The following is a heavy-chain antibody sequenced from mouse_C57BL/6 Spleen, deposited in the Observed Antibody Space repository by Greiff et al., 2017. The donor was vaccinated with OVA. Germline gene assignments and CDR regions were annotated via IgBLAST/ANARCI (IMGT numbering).Heavy chain of an antibody. D-gene: IGHD3-3*01. J-gene: IGHJ1*03. CDR1: GFTFTDYY. CDR2: IRNKANGYTT. V-gene: IGHV7-3*01. Sequence: EVQGVESGGGLVQPGGSLSLSCAASGFTFTDYYMSWVRQPPGKALEWLGFIRNKANGYTTEYSASVKGRFTISRDNSQSILYLQRNALRAEDSATYYCARRAGTRYFDVWGTGTTVTVSS. CDR3: ARRAGTRYFDV.